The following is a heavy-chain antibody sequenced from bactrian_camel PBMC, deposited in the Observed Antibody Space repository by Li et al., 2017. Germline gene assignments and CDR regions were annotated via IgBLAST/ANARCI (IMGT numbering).Heavy chain of an antibody. Sequence: VQLVESGGGSVQAGGSLRLSCAASGYMYCMGWFRQAPGKEREGVAAADLGGGRENYADSVKGRFTVSHSQDTAKNTVTVYLEMNNLKPEDTGMYYCAARVSRCSVDPLRRAPYGNWGQGTQVTVS. D-gene: IGHD3*01. CDR3: AARVSRCSVDPLRRAPYGN. V-gene: IGHV3S31*01. CDR2: ADLGGGRE. CDR1: GYMYC. J-gene: IGHJ4*01.